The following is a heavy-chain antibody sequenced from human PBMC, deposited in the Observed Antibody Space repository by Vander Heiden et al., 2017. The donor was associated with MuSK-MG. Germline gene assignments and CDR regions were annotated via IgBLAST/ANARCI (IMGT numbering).Heavy chain of an antibody. CDR1: GYSISSGYY. D-gene: IGHD1-26*01. Sequence: QVQLQESGPGLVKPSETLSLTCAVSGYSISSGYYWGWIRQPPGKGLEWIGSIYHSGSTYYNPSLKSRVTISVDTSKNQFSLKLSSVTAADTAVYYCARRGIVGAPRGAFDIWGQGTMVTVSS. CDR3: ARRGIVGAPRGAFDI. CDR2: IYHSGST. V-gene: IGHV4-38-2*01. J-gene: IGHJ3*02.